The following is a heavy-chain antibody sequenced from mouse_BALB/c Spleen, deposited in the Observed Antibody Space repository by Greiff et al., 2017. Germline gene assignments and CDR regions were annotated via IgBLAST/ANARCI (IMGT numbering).Heavy chain of an antibody. CDR1: GFSLTSYG. V-gene: IGHV2-5-1*01. Sequence: VKLVESGPSLVQPSQSLSITCTVSGFSLTSYGVHWVRQSPGKGLEWLGVIWRGGSTDYNAAFMSRLSITKDNSKSQVFFKMNSLQADDTAIYYCAKTSPHYYGSSYPYFDVWGAGTTVTVSS. CDR2: IWRGGST. J-gene: IGHJ1*01. CDR3: AKTSPHYYGSSYPYFDV. D-gene: IGHD1-1*01.